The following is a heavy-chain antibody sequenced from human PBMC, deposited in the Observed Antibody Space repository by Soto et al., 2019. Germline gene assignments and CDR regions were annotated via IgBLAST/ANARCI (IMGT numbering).Heavy chain of an antibody. CDR2: IWSDGSNE. V-gene: IGHV3-33*01. J-gene: IGHJ2*01. CDR1: GITFNTHG. CDR3: ARHRGWDWRRTTGRYFDL. Sequence: QVQLVESGGGVVQPGRSLRLSCAASGITFNTHGMHWLRQAPGKGLEWVAFIWSDGSNEYYPDSVKGRFTISRDNSKNTVYLQMNSLRGDDTAAYYCARHRGWDWRRTTGRYFDLWGRGTLVTVSS. D-gene: IGHD1-7*01.